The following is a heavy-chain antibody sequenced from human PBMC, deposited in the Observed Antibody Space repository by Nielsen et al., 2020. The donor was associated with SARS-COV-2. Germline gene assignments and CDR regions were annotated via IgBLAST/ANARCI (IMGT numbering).Heavy chain of an antibody. D-gene: IGHD3-10*01. V-gene: IGHV3-7*03. CDR3: ARDALGVRASVPSYYYYYGMDV. J-gene: IGHJ6*02. CDR2: IKQDGSEK. Sequence: GESLKISCAASGFTFSSYWMSWVRQAPGKGLEWVANIKQDGSEKYYVDSVKGRFTISRDNAKNSLYLQMNSLRAEDTAVYYCARDALGVRASVPSYYYYYGMDVWGQGTTVTVSS. CDR1: GFTFSSYW.